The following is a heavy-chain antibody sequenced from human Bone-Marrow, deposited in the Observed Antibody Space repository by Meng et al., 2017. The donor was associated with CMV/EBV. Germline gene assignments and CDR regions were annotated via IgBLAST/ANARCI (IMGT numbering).Heavy chain of an antibody. V-gene: IGHV4-59*01. D-gene: IGHD2-2*01. CDR3: ARAPIVVVPAAIIGGWLDP. CDR2: IYYSGST. CDR1: GGSISSYY. Sequence: GSLRLSCTVSGGSISSYYWSWIRQPPGKGLEWIGYIYYSGSTNYNPSLKSRVTITVDTSKNPFSLKLSSVTAADTAVYYCARAPIVVVPAAIIGGWLDPWGQGTLVTVSS. J-gene: IGHJ5*02.